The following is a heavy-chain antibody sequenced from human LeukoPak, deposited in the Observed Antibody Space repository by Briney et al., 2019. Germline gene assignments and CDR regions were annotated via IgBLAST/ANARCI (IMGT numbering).Heavy chain of an antibody. CDR3: ARVFARITMVRGVISVPYYFDY. D-gene: IGHD3-10*01. Sequence: PSETLSLTCAFYGVSFSVYYGSWVRQPPAKGLEWIGEINHSGSTNYNPSLKRRVTISVDTSNNQFSLKLSSVPAADTAVYYCARVFARITMVRGVISVPYYFDYWGQGTPVTVSS. CDR1: GVSFSVYY. V-gene: IGHV4-34*01. CDR2: INHSGST. J-gene: IGHJ4*02.